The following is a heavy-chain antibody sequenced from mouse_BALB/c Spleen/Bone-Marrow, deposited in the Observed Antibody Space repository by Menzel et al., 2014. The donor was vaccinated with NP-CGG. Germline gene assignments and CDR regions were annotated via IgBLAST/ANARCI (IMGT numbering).Heavy chain of an antibody. CDR1: GFTFSSYG. Sequence: EVQLVESGGDLVKPGGSLKLSCAASGFTFSSYGMSWVRQTPDKRLEWVATISSGGGYTYYPDSVKGRFTISRDNAKNTLYLQMSSLKSEDTAMYYCARQGNGYAAWSAYWGQGTLVTVSA. D-gene: IGHD2-2*01. CDR2: ISSGGGYT. J-gene: IGHJ3*01. V-gene: IGHV5-6*01. CDR3: ARQGNGYAAWSAY.